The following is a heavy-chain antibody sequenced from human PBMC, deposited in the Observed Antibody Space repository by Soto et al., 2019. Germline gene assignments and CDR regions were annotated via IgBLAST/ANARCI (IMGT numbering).Heavy chain of an antibody. CDR2: ISAYNGNT. Sequence: ASVKVSCKASGYTFTSYGISWVRQAPGQGLEWMGWISAYNGNTNYAQKLQGRVTMTTDTSTSTAYMELRSLRSDDTAVYYCAGFLQWFGESYYYYYMDGGGKGTRVT. J-gene: IGHJ6*03. CDR3: AGFLQWFGESYYYYYMDG. V-gene: IGHV1-18*01. CDR1: GYTFTSYG. D-gene: IGHD3-10*01.